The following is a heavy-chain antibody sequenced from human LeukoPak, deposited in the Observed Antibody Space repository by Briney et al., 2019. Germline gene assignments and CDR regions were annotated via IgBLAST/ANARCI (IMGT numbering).Heavy chain of an antibody. D-gene: IGHD3-16*01. CDR1: GYTFTSYG. V-gene: IGHV1-2*02. CDR2: IDPSSGVT. CDR3: ARGGIRLLALNFDY. J-gene: IGHJ4*02. Sequence: ASVKVSCKASGYTFTSYGISWVRQAPGQGLEWMGWIDPSSGVTNYAQKFQGRVTMTRDTSITTAYMEVKRLTSDDTAVYYCARGGIRLLALNFDYWGQGTLVSVSS.